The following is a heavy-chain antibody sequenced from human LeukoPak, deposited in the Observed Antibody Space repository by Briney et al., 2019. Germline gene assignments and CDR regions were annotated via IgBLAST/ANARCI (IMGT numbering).Heavy chain of an antibody. J-gene: IGHJ6*02. CDR2: VFDSGST. V-gene: IGHV4-59*08. Sequence: SETLSLTCTVSGGSISSYYWTWIRQPPGKGLEWIGYVFDSGSTKYSPSLKSRVTISLDTPKNQFSLKLSYVTAADTAVYYCARRVATSSPLYYYGMDVWGQGTTVTVSS. D-gene: IGHD5-12*01. CDR1: GGSISSYY. CDR3: ARRVATSSPLYYYGMDV.